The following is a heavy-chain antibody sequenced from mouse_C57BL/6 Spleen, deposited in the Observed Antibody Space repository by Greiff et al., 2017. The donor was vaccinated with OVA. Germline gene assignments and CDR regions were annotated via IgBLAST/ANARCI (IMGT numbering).Heavy chain of an antibody. CDR1: GYTFTDYY. J-gene: IGHJ3*01. V-gene: IGHV1-19*01. Sequence: EVQLQQSGPVLVKPGASVKMSCKASGYTFTDYYMNWVKPSHGKSLEWIGVINPYNGGTSYNQKFKGKATLTVDKSSSTAYMELNSLTSEDSAVYYCARSYYYGSSSWFAYWGQGTLVTVSA. CDR3: ARSYYYGSSSWFAY. CDR2: INPYNGGT. D-gene: IGHD1-1*01.